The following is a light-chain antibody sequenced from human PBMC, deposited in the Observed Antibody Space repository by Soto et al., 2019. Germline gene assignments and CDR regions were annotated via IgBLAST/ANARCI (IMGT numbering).Light chain of an antibody. CDR1: QSINSW. V-gene: IGKV1-5*01. CDR3: QQYNTYAFT. Sequence: DIQMTQSPSTLSASVGDRVTITCRASQSINSWLAWYQQKPGEAPNLLIYAASNLASWAPSRFSGSGSGTEFTLTISSLQPDDFATYYCQQYNTYAFTFGHGTKLEIK. J-gene: IGKJ2*01. CDR2: AAS.